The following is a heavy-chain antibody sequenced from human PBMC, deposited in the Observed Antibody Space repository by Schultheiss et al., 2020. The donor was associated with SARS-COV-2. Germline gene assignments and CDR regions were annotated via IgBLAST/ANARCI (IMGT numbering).Heavy chain of an antibody. V-gene: IGHV3-33*08. CDR1: GFTFSSYG. Sequence: GGSLRLSCAASGFTFSSYGMHWVRQAPGKGLEWVANIKQDGSEKYYADSVKGRFTISRDNSKNTLYLQMNSLRAEDTAVYYCARDTQKYSSSSYYYYYYMDVWGKGTTVTVSS. J-gene: IGHJ6*03. D-gene: IGHD6-6*01. CDR3: ARDTQKYSSSSYYYYYYMDV. CDR2: IKQDGSEK.